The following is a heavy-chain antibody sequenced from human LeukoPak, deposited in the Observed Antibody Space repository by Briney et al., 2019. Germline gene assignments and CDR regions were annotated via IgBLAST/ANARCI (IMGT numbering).Heavy chain of an antibody. Sequence: ASVKVSCKASGYTFTSYGISWVRQAPGQGLEWMGWISAYNGNTNYAQKLQGRVTMTTDTSTSTAYMELRSLRSDDTAVYYCARVRSVRRREGRGFDYWGQGTLVTVSS. CDR2: ISAYNGNT. CDR1: GYTFTSYG. V-gene: IGHV1-18*01. D-gene: IGHD3-3*01. CDR3: ARVRSVRRREGRGFDY. J-gene: IGHJ4*02.